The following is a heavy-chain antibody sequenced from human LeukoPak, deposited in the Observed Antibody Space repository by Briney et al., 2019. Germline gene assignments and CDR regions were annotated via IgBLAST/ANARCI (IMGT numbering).Heavy chain of an antibody. CDR2: ISSSGSTI. J-gene: IGHJ3*02. V-gene: IGHV3-11*01. CDR1: GFTFDDYA. D-gene: IGHD5-24*01. Sequence: GGSLRLSCAASGFTFDDYAMHWVRQAPGKGLEWVSYISSSGSTIYYADSVKGRFTISRNNAKNSLYLQLNSLRAEDTAVYYCARDSITSDNTALGGAFDIWGQGTTVTVSS. CDR3: ARDSITSDNTALGGAFDI.